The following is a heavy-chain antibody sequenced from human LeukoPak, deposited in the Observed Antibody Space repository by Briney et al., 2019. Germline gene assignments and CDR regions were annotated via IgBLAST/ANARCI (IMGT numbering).Heavy chain of an antibody. V-gene: IGHV4-30-4*01. CDR1: GGSISSGDYY. J-gene: IGHJ2*01. CDR2: IYYSGST. Sequence: SETLSLTCTVSGGSISSGDYYWSWIRQPPGKGLEWIGYIYYSGSTYYNPSLKSRVTISVDTSKNQFSLKLSSVTAADTAVYYWPMRGGPKNPRVYWYFDSGGRGPRVIV. CDR3: PMRGGPKNPRVYWYFDS. D-gene: IGHD3-16*01.